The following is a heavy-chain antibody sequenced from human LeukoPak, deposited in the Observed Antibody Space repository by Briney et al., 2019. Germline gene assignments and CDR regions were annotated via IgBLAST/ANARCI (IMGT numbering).Heavy chain of an antibody. V-gene: IGHV3-9*01. CDR1: GFTFDDYA. D-gene: IGHD6-13*01. J-gene: IGHJ3*02. CDR3: ARAPLVAAAPFFSFDI. CDR2: ISWNSGST. Sequence: GRSLRLSCAASGFTFDDYAIHWVRQAPGKGLEWVSGISWNSGSTGCADSVKGRFIISRDNSKNTLFLQMNSLRVEDTAVYYCARAPLVAAAPFFSFDIWGQGTMVTVSS.